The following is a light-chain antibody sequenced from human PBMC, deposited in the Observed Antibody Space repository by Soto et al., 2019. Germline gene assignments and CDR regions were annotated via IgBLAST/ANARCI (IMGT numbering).Light chain of an antibody. V-gene: IGLV2-14*03. CDR3: SSFTSSSTYV. CDR1: SSDVGGYNW. CDR2: DVS. Sequence: QSALTQPASVSGSPGQSITISCTGTSSDVGGYNWVSWYQQHPGKVPKHMIYDVSNRPSGVSERFSGSKSGNTASLTISGLQAEDEADYYCSSFTSSSTYVFGVGTKLTVL. J-gene: IGLJ1*01.